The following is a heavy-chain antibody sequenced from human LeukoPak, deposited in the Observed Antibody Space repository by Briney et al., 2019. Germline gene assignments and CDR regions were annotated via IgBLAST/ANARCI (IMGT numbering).Heavy chain of an antibody. CDR3: ARDWNGYYGDDAFDI. D-gene: IGHD3-3*01. CDR2: ISGSGGST. CDR1: GFTFSSYG. V-gene: IGHV3-23*01. J-gene: IGHJ3*02. Sequence: GGSLRLSCAASGFTFSSYGMSWVRQAPGKGLEWVSAISGSGGSTYYADSVKGRFTISRDNSKNTLYLQMNSLRAEDTAVYYCARDWNGYYGDDAFDIWGKGTTVTISS.